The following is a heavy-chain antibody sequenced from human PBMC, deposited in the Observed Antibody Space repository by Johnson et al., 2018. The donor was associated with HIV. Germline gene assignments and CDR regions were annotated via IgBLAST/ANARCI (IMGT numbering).Heavy chain of an antibody. V-gene: IGHV3-30*18. J-gene: IGHJ3*02. Sequence: QVQLVESGGGVVQPGRSLRLSCAVSGFTFSSYGMHWVRRAPGKGLEWVAVISYDGSNKYYADSVKGRFTISRDNSKNTLYLQMNSVRAEDTAVYYCAKSGFSGSYQGAYDIWGQGTMVTVSS. CDR1: GFTFSSYG. CDR2: ISYDGSNK. CDR3: AKSGFSGSYQGAYDI. D-gene: IGHD1-26*01.